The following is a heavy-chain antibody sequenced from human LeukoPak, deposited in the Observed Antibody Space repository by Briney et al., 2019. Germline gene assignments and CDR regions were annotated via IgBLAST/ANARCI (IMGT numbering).Heavy chain of an antibody. Sequence: GGSLRLPCAAPGFPPSSYSINWGRQAPGEGLEWVSYINIDSITVNYADSVKGRFTISRDNAKNSLYLQMNSLRAEDTAVYYCSTAKFDSWGQGTLVTVSS. V-gene: IGHV3-48*01. CDR2: INIDSITV. CDR1: GFPPSSYS. J-gene: IGHJ4*02. CDR3: STAKFDS.